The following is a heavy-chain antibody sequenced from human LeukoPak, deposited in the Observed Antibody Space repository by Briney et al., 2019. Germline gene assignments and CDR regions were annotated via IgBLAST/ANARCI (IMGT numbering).Heavy chain of an antibody. CDR1: AFTFSSSW. V-gene: IGHV3-7*05. J-gene: IGHJ3*01. CDR3: ASEAGYYDGSGSYAREFGFDV. D-gene: IGHD3-22*01. CDR2: INQDGSQK. Sequence: GGSLRLSCTASAFTFSSSWMSWVRQAPGKGLEWVANINQDGSQKYYVDSVKGRFTISGDNAKNSLYVQMNSLRVEDTAVYFGASEAGYYDGSGSYAREFGFDVWGQGTMVTVSS.